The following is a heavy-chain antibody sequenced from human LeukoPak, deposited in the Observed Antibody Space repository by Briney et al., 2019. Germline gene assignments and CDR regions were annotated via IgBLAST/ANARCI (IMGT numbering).Heavy chain of an antibody. CDR1: GYTFTSYY. D-gene: IGHD5-18*01. J-gene: IGHJ4*02. Sequence: ASAKVSCKASGYTFTSYYMHWVRQAPGQGLEWMGIINRSGGSTSYAQKIQGRVTMTTDTSTSTAYMELRSLRSDDTAVYYCARDATWIQLWLLSYWGQGTLVTVSS. CDR3: ARDATWIQLWLLSY. CDR2: INRSGGST. V-gene: IGHV1-46*01.